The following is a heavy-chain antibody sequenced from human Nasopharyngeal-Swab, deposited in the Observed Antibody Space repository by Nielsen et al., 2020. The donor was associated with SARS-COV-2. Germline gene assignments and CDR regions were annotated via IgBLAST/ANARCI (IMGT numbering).Heavy chain of an antibody. V-gene: IGHV4-34*01. Sequence: SETLSLTCAVYGGSFSGYYWSWIRQPPGKGLEWIGEINHSGSTNYNPSLKSRVTISVDTSKNQFSLKLSSVTAADTAVYYCARVRRDLTNWYFDLWGRGTLVTVSS. CDR1: GGSFSGYY. CDR3: ARVRRDLTNWYFDL. D-gene: IGHD1/OR15-1a*01. CDR2: INHSGST. J-gene: IGHJ2*01.